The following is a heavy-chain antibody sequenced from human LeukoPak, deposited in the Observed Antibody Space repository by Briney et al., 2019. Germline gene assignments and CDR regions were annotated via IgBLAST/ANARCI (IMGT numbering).Heavy chain of an antibody. CDR2: INPYNGDT. CDR3: ARGDGDY. V-gene: IGHV1-18*04. Sequence: ASVKVSCKASGYTFTGYYMHWVRQAPGQGLEWMGWINPYNGDTIYAQKVQGRVTMTTDTSTNTAYMELRSLRSDDTAVYFCARGDGDYWGQGTLVTVSS. CDR1: GYTFTGYY. J-gene: IGHJ4*02.